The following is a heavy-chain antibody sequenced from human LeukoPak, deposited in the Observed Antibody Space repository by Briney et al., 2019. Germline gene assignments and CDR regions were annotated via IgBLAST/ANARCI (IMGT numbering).Heavy chain of an antibody. J-gene: IGHJ4*02. CDR2: ISGSGGST. CDR3: ARALVRYSSSWYYFDY. CDR1: GFTFSSYA. D-gene: IGHD6-13*01. Sequence: SGGSLRLSCAASGFTFSSYAMSWVRQAPGKGLEWVSAISGSGGSTYYADSVKGRFTISRDNSKNTLYLQMNSLRAEDTAVYYCARALVRYSSSWYYFDYWGQGTLVTVSS. V-gene: IGHV3-23*01.